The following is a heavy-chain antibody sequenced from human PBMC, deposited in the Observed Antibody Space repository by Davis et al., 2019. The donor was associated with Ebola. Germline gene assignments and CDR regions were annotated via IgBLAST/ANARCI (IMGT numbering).Heavy chain of an antibody. CDR3: ARLDYGDYVYYYGMDV. CDR1: GGSISSYY. Sequence: SETLSLTCSVSGGSISSYYWSWIRQPPGKGLEWIGYIYYSGSTNSNPSLKSRVTISVDTSKNQFSLKLSSVTAADTAMYYCARLDYGDYVYYYGMDVWGQGTTVTVSS. V-gene: IGHV4-59*01. D-gene: IGHD4-17*01. CDR2: IYYSGST. J-gene: IGHJ6*02.